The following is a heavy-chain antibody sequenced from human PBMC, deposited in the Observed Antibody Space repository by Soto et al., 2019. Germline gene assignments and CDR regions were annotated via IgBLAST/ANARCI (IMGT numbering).Heavy chain of an antibody. Sequence: ASVKVSCKASAYTFTSNGLSWVRHAPGQGLEWMGWISAYNGNTKYAQKVQDRVTMTTDTPTNTAYMELRSLRSDDTAVYYCVREEEVPRGVVSLAYWGQGTLVTVSS. CDR1: AYTFTSNG. J-gene: IGHJ4*02. CDR3: VREEEVPRGVVSLAY. V-gene: IGHV1-18*01. CDR2: ISAYNGNT. D-gene: IGHD3-10*01.